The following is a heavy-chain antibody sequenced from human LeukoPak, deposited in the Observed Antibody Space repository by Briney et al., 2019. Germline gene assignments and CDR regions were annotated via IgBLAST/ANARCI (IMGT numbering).Heavy chain of an antibody. CDR1: GFTFSSYW. V-gene: IGHV3-7*05. D-gene: IGHD1-26*01. Sequence: PGGSLRLSCAASGFTFSSYWMSWVRQAPGKGLEWVANIKQDGSEKYYVDSVKGRFTISRDNAKNSLYLQMNSLRAEDTAAYYCAREDLEGGIYFDYWGQGTLVTVSS. CDR3: AREDLEGGIYFDY. CDR2: IKQDGSEK. J-gene: IGHJ4*02.